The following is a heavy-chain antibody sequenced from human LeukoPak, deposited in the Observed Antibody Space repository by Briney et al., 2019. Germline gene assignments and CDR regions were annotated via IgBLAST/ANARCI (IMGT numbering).Heavy chain of an antibody. D-gene: IGHD3-22*01. CDR1: GFTFSSYG. CDR3: AKAITMIVVVNYHY. V-gene: IGHV3-30*18. J-gene: IGHJ4*02. Sequence: GGSLRLSCAASGFTFSSYGMHWVRQAPGKGLEWVAVISYDGSNKYYADSVKGRFTISRDNSKNTLYLQMNSLRAEDTAVYYCAKAITMIVVVNYHYWGQGTLVTVSS. CDR2: ISYDGSNK.